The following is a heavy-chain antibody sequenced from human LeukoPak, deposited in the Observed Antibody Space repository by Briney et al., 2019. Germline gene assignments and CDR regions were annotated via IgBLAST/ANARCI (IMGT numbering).Heavy chain of an antibody. CDR2: IIPIFGTA. D-gene: IGHD2-15*01. Sequence: SVKVSCKASGGTFSSYAISWVRRAPGQGLEWMGGIIPIFGTANYAQKFQGRVTITADESTSTAYMELSSLRSEDTAVYYCAREEVVVVAATIDWGQGTLVTVSS. J-gene: IGHJ4*02. CDR3: AREEVVVVAATID. CDR1: GGTFSSYA. V-gene: IGHV1-69*13.